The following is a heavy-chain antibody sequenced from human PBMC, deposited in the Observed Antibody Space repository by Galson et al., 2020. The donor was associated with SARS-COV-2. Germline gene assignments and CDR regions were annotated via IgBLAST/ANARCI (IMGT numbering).Heavy chain of an antibody. CDR1: GGSFSGYY. CDR2: INHSGST. V-gene: IGHV4-34*01. D-gene: IGHD5-12*01. J-gene: IGHJ4*02. CDR3: ASFWRDSGYDC. Sequence: SETLSLTCAVYGGSFSGYYWSWIRQPPGKGMEWIGEINHSGSTNYNPSLKSRVTISLDTSKNQFSLKLSSVTAADTAVYCCASFWRDSGYDCWGQGTLVTVSS.